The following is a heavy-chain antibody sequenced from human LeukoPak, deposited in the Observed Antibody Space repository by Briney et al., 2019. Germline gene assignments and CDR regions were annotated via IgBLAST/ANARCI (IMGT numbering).Heavy chain of an antibody. CDR1: GGSFSSGSYY. CDR2: IYYSGST. J-gene: IGHJ6*02. D-gene: IGHD3-22*01. Sequence: SETLSLTCTVSGGSFSSGSYYWSWIQQPPGKGLEWIGYIYYSGSTNYNPSLKSRVTISVDTSKNQFSLKLSSVTAADTAVYYCARAVVYYDSSGYYYYYGMDVWGQGTTVTVSS. V-gene: IGHV4-61*01. CDR3: ARAVVYYDSSGYYYYYGMDV.